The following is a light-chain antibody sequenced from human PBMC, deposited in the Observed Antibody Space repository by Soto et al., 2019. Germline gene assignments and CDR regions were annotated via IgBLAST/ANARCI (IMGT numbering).Light chain of an antibody. CDR2: DAS. Sequence: IQMTHSPSSLSASVGDRVTITCXASQTISTYLNWYQQKPGKAPRLLIYDASSLLSGVPSRFSGSGSGTDFTLTIASLQPEDFSTYYCQQSDSTPYTFGQGTKVDIK. CDR1: QTISTY. CDR3: QQSDSTPYT. J-gene: IGKJ2*01. V-gene: IGKV1-39*01.